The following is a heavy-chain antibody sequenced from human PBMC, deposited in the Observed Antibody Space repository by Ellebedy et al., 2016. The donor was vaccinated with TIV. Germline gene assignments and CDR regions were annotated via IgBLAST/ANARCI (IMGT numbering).Heavy chain of an antibody. CDR3: ARGGMDTAGGDC. CDR2: MNPNSGNT. D-gene: IGHD5-18*01. J-gene: IGHJ4*02. Sequence: ASVKVSXKASGYTFTSYDINWVRQATGQGLEWMGWMNPNSGNTGYAQKFQGRVTMTTDTSVSTTYMEVNRLRSDDTAVYYCARGGMDTAGGDCWGQGTLVTVSS. CDR1: GYTFTSYD. V-gene: IGHV1-8*01.